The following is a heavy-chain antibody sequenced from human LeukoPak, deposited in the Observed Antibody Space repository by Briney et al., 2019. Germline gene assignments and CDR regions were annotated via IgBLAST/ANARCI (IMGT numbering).Heavy chain of an antibody. CDR2: IKGDGSEI. CDR1: GISFSTTW. CDR3: ARGDYYDILTGYCNIDY. J-gene: IGHJ4*02. Sequence: GGSLRPSCAASGISFSTTWMSWVRQAPGKGPEWVAYIKGDGSEISYVDSVKGRFTISRDNAKNSLYLQMNSLRAEDTAVYYCARGDYYDILTGYCNIDYWGQGTLVTVSS. D-gene: IGHD3-9*01. V-gene: IGHV3-7*02.